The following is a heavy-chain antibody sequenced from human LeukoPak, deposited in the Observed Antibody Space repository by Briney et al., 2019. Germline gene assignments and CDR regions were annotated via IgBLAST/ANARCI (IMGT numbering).Heavy chain of an antibody. CDR3: ARDSYGDANFDT. CDR1: GFIVNTNN. J-gene: IGHJ4*02. D-gene: IGHD4-17*01. CDR2: IYADGNT. V-gene: IGHV3-53*01. Sequence: PGGSLRLSCAASGFIVNTNNMSWVRQAPGGGLEWVSFIYADGNTYYADSVKGRFTISRDISKNAVFLQMNSLRAEDTAVYYCARDSYGDANFDTWGQGTLVTVSS.